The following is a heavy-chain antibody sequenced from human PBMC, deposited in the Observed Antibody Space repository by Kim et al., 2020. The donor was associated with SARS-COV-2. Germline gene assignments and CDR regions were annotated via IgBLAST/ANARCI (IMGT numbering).Heavy chain of an antibody. J-gene: IGHJ6*02. Sequence: ASVKVSCKASGYTFTSYDINWVRQATGQGLEWMGWMNPNSGNTGYAQKFQGRVTMTRNTSISTAYMELSSLRSEYTAVYYCARGDFGSIIGYYYGMDVWGQGTTVTVSS. CDR1: GYTFTSYD. CDR2: MNPNSGNT. D-gene: IGHD3-10*01. V-gene: IGHV1-8*01. CDR3: ARGDFGSIIGYYYGMDV.